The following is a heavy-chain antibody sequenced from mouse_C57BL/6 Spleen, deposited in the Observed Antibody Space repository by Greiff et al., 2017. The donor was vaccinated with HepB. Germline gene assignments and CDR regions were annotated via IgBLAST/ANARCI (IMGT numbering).Heavy chain of an antibody. V-gene: IGHV5-4*01. Sequence: EVQLQESGGGLVKPGGSLKLSCAASGFTFSSYAMSWVRQTPEKRLEWVATISDGGSYTYYPDNVKGRFTISRDNAKNNLYLQMSHLKSEDTAMYYCARDQGDGYYGAMDYWGQGTSVTVSS. D-gene: IGHD2-3*01. CDR3: ARDQGDGYYGAMDY. J-gene: IGHJ4*01. CDR2: ISDGGSYT. CDR1: GFTFSSYA.